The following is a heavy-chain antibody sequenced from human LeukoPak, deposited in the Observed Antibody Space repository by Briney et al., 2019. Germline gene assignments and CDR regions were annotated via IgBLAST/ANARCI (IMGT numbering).Heavy chain of an antibody. D-gene: IGHD3-22*01. CDR3: ARGGFYYDSSAYA. CDR1: GLTFSSYA. J-gene: IGHJ5*02. V-gene: IGHV3-30*04. Sequence: GGSLRLSCAASGLTFSSYAMHWVRQAPGKGLQWVAVISYDGSNKYYADSVKGRFTISRDNSKNTLYLQMNSLRLEDTAVYYCARGGFYYDSSAYAWGQGTLVTVSS. CDR2: ISYDGSNK.